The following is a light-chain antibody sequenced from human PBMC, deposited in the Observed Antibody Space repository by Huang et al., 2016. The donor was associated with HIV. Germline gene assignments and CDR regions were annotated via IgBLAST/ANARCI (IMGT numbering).Light chain of an antibody. V-gene: IGKV6-21*02. CDR3: HQSSSLPYT. Sequence: EIVLTQSPDFQSVTPKEKITITCRASQNIGNSLQWYQQKPDQSPKRRSKDASQTSSGVPSRFSGSGSGTDFTLTINTPEAGDAATYYCHQSSSLPYTFGQGTKLEIK. J-gene: IGKJ2*01. CDR2: DAS. CDR1: QNIGNS.